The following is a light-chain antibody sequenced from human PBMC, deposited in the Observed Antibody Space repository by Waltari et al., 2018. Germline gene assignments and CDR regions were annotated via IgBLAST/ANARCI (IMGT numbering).Light chain of an antibody. CDR3: QHYDGSAVT. CDR2: GTS. CDR1: QCVSSIS. Sequence: DIVLTQSPGTLSLSPGERATLSCRANQCVSSISFTWYQQRPGQAPRLLIDGTSSKATDIPDRCSGSGSGTDFTLTISRLEPEDFAVYFGQHYDGSAVTFGGGTKVEIK. V-gene: IGKV3-20*01. J-gene: IGKJ4*01.